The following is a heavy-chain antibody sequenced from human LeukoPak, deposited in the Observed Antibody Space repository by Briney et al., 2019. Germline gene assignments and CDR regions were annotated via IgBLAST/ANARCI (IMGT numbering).Heavy chain of an antibody. CDR2: ISSSSSYI. CDR1: GFTFSSYS. CDR3: ARDESDYLFGY. V-gene: IGHV3-21*01. Sequence: GGSLRLSCAASGFTFSSYSMNWVRQAPGEGLEWVSSISSSSSYIYYADSVKGRFTISRDNAKNSLYLQMNSLRAEDTAVYYCARDESDYLFGYWGQGTLVTVSS. J-gene: IGHJ4*02. D-gene: IGHD2/OR15-2a*01.